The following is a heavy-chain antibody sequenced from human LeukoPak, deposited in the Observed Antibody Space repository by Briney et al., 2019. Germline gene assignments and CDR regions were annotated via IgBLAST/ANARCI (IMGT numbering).Heavy chain of an antibody. V-gene: IGHV4-39*01. D-gene: IGHD6-13*01. J-gene: IGHJ5*02. CDR3: ARHLSSSWAKVLNWFDP. CDR1: GGSISSSSYY. CDR2: IYYSGST. Sequence: SETLSLTCTVSGGSISSSSYYWGWIRQPPGKGLEWIGSIYYSGSTYYNPSLKSRVTISVDTSKNQFSLKLSSVTAADTAVYYCARHLSSSWAKVLNWFDPWGQGTLVTVSS.